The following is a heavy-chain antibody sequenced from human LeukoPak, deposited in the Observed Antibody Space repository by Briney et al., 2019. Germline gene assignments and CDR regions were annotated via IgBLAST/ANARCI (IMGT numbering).Heavy chain of an antibody. CDR3: ARGPWDYYDSSGGRHFDY. Sequence: QSGGSLRLSCAASGFTFSSYEMNWVRQAPGKGLEWVSYITSSGSTIHYADSVKGRFTISRDNAKNSLYLQMSSLRAEDTAVYYCARGPWDYYDSSGGRHFDYWGQGNPGHRLL. CDR2: ITSSGSTI. J-gene: IGHJ4*02. D-gene: IGHD3-22*01. V-gene: IGHV3-48*03. CDR1: GFTFSSYE.